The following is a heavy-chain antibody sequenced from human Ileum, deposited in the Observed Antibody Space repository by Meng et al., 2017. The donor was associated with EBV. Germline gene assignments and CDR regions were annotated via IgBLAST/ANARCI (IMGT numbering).Heavy chain of an antibody. CDR2: MNPKTGNA. D-gene: IGHD5-24*01. V-gene: IGHV1-8*01. CDR1: GYTFTNYD. J-gene: IGHJ4*02. CDR3: VRTLERGDY. Sequence: GQLGASVAEGKKPGASVKVSCKGSGYTFTNYDIRWVRQATGKGLEWMGWMNPKTGNAPYAQKFQGRVSMTRDTSIPTAYMELSSQTSEDTAVYYCVRTLERGDYWGQGTLVTVSS.